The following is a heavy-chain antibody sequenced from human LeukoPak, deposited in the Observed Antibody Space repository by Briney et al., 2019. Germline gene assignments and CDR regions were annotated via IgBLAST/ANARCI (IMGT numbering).Heavy chain of an antibody. D-gene: IGHD6-19*01. J-gene: IGHJ4*02. CDR1: GDTLDNYA. V-gene: IGHV1-69*05. CDR3: ASGDVGITTQSGIASGWIFDY. Sequence: ASVKVSCKASGDTLDNYALSWVRQAPGQGPEWMGEIIPIFGKPKYAQKFQGRATFTTDESTSTIHLELTSLRSEDTAVYYCASGDVGITTQSGIASGWIFDYWGQGTLVTVS. CDR2: IIPIFGKP.